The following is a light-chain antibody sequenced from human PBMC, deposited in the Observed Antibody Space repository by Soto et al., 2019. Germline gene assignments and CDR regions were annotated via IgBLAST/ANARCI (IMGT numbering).Light chain of an antibody. Sequence: EIVLTQSPGTLSLSPGERATLSCRASPSVSSSYLAWYQQKPGQAPRLLIYGASNRATGIPDRFSGSGSGTDFTLTISRLEPEDFAVYWCQQYDSSPRTFGQGTKVDIK. J-gene: IGKJ1*01. CDR2: GAS. CDR3: QQYDSSPRT. CDR1: PSVSSSY. V-gene: IGKV3-20*01.